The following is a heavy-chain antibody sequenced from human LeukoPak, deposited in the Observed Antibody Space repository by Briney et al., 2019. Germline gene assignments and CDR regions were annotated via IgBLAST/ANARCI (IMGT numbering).Heavy chain of an antibody. CDR1: GGSISSYY. J-gene: IGHJ4*02. V-gene: IGHV4-59*01. CDR3: ARADTAMAEPFDY. CDR2: IYYSGST. Sequence: PSETLSLTCTVSGGSISSYYWSWIRQPPGKGLEWIGYIYYSGSTNYNPSLKSRVTISVDTSKNQFSLKLSSVTAAYTAVYYCARADTAMAEPFDYWGQGTLVTVSS. D-gene: IGHD5-18*01.